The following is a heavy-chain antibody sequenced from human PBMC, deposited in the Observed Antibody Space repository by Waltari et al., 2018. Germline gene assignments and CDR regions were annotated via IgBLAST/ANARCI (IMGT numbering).Heavy chain of an antibody. V-gene: IGHV3-33*01. CDR2: IWYDGSNK. Sequence: QVQLVESGGGVVPPGRSLSLSCAASGFTFSSYGLPWVRPAPGKGLEWVAVIWYDGSNKYYADSVKGRFTISRDNSKNTLYLQMNSLRAEDTAVYYCARVVRGASGPYYFDYWGQGTLVTVSS. J-gene: IGHJ4*02. CDR1: GFTFSSYG. D-gene: IGHD3-10*02. CDR3: ARVVRGASGPYYFDY.